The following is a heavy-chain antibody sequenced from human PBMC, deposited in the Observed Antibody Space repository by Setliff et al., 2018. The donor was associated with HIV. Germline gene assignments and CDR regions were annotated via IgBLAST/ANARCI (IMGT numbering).Heavy chain of an antibody. CDR3: ARHDTEYSSYPIDY. CDR2: IYYSGSTYYYGGST. D-gene: IGHD6-6*01. Sequence: PSETLSLTCTVSGGSISSSIYYWGWIRQPLGKGLEWIGFIYYSGSTYYYGGSTYYNPSLKSRVTISVDTSKNQFSLKLSSVTAADTAVYYCARHDTEYSSYPIDYWGQGNLVTVSS. CDR1: GGSISSSIYY. V-gene: IGHV4-39*01. J-gene: IGHJ4*02.